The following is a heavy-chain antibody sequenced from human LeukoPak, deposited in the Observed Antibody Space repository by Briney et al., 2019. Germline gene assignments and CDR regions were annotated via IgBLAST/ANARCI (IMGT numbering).Heavy chain of an antibody. CDR3: ARLSDYHMDV. CDR2: IYPGDSDT. Sequence: GESLKISCKGSGYTLTSYWIGWVRQMPGKGLECMGTIYPGDSDTKYSPSFQGQVTISADNSISTAYLQWSSLKASDTAMYYCARLSDYHMDVWGKGTTVTVSS. CDR1: GYTLTSYW. V-gene: IGHV5-51*01. J-gene: IGHJ6*03.